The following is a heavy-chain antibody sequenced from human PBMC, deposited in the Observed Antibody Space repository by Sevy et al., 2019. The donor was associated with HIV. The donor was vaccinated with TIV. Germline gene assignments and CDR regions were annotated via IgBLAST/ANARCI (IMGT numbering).Heavy chain of an antibody. J-gene: IGHJ5*02. CDR2: ISSSSSYI. V-gene: IGHV3-21*01. Sequence: GGSLRLSCAASGFTFSSYSMNWVRQAPGKGLEWVSSISSSSSYIYYADSVKGRFTISRENAKNSLYLQMNSLRAEDTAVYYCARDPYCSGGSCYSSWFDPWGQGTLVTVSS. CDR3: ARDPYCSGGSCYSSWFDP. D-gene: IGHD2-15*01. CDR1: GFTFSSYS.